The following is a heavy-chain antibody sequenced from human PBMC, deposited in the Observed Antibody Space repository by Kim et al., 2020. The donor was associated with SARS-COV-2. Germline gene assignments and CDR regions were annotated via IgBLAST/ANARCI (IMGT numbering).Heavy chain of an antibody. J-gene: IGHJ4*02. CDR2: ISTNGVNT. V-gene: IGHV3-64D*09. CDR1: GFTFSDYA. CDR3: VKDHIAVGEDY. Sequence: GGSLRLSCSASGFTFSDYAMHWVRQAPGKGLEYVSVISTNGVNTFYADSVKGRFTISRDNSKNTLYLQMSSLRTEDTAVYYCVKDHIAVGEDYWGQGTLVTVSS. D-gene: IGHD2-15*01.